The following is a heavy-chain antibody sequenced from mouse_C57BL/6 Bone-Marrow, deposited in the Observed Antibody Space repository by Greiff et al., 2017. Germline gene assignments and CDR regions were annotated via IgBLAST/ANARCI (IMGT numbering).Heavy chain of an antibody. D-gene: IGHD4-1*01. V-gene: IGHV5-9-1*02. J-gene: IGHJ2*01. CDR3: TRGLGPYYFVY. CDR2: IISGGDFI. Sequence: EVQLVESGEGLVKPGGSLPLSCAASGFTFSSYAMSWVRQTPERRLEWVAYIISGGDFIYYADTVKGRFTISRDNARNTLYLQISSLKSEDTAMYYSTRGLGPYYFVYWGQGTTLTVSS. CDR1: GFTFSSYA.